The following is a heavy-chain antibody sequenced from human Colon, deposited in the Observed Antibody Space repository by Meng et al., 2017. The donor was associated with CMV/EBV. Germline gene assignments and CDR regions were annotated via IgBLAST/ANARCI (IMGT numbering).Heavy chain of an antibody. CDR1: GGSVRSGSYY. Sequence: GSLRLSCAVSGGSVRSGSYYWSWMRQPPGKGPEWVGYVYYSGSTKYNPSLKSRVTISVDTSNNQFSLNLNSVTAADTAVYYCASAPLEPHYYYGLDVWGQGTTVTVSS. CDR3: ASAPLEPHYYYGLDV. D-gene: IGHD1-1*01. J-gene: IGHJ6*02. CDR2: VYYSGST. V-gene: IGHV4-61*01.